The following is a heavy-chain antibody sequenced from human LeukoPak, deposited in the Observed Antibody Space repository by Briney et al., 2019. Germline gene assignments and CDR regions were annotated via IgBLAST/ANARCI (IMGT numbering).Heavy chain of an antibody. CDR2: IIPIFGTA. D-gene: IGHD6-13*01. CDR1: GGTFSSYA. V-gene: IGHV1-69*05. J-gene: IGHJ4*02. CDR3: ARDARYGSSSWYVEIIPFDY. Sequence: ASVRVSCKASGGTFSSYAISWVRQAPGQGLEWMGGIIPIFGTANYAQKLQGRVTMTTDTSTSTAYMEPRSLRSDDTAVYYCARDARYGSSSWYVEIIPFDYWGQGTLVTVSS.